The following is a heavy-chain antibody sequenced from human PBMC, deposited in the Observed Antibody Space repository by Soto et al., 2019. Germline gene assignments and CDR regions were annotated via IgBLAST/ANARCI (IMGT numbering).Heavy chain of an antibody. V-gene: IGHV1-18*01. D-gene: IGHD3-9*01. J-gene: IGHJ4*02. Sequence: QVHMVQSGPEVKKPGASVKVSCKASGYTFTSFGISWVRQAPGQGLEWMGRISTYNGNTDYAQKFQDRVTMTTDTSTATAYMELRTLRSDDTAVYSCASDDLLTGALDYWGQGTLVTVSS. CDR2: ISTYNGNT. CDR1: GYTFTSFG. CDR3: ASDDLLTGALDY.